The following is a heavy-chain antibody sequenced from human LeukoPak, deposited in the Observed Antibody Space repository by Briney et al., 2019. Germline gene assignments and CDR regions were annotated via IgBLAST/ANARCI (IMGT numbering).Heavy chain of an antibody. CDR3: ASSTYYSDTKGGMLDFDY. CDR1: SDSMRNHY. Sequence: SETLSLTCTVFSDSMRNHYWSWVRQPPGKGLEWIGYGHYSGSTNYNASIKSRVTISVDTSKKQFSLKLTSVTAADTAVYYCASSTYYSDTKGGMLDFDYWGRGTLVTVSS. D-gene: IGHD3-22*01. J-gene: IGHJ4*02. CDR2: GHYSGST. V-gene: IGHV4-59*08.